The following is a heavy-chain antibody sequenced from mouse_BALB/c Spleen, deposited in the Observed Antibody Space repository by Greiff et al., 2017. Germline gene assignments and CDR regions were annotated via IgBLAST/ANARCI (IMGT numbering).Heavy chain of an antibody. V-gene: IGHV3-6*02. D-gene: IGHD1-1*01. Sequence: EVQLVESGPGLVKPSQSLSLTCSVTGYSITSGYYWNWIRQFPGNKLEWMGYISYDGSNNYNPSLKNRISITRDTSKNQFFLKLNSVTTEDTATYYCARDPPYYYGSRGYAMDYWGQGTSVTVSS. CDR3: ARDPPYYYGSRGYAMDY. CDR1: GYSITSGYY. J-gene: IGHJ4*01. CDR2: ISYDGSN.